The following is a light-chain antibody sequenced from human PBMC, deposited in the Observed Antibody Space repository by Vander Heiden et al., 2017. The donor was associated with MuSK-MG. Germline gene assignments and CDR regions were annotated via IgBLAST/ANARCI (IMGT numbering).Light chain of an antibody. CDR3: SSYTSSSNVV. CDR2: DVS. J-gene: IGLJ2*01. V-gene: IGLV2-14*01. CDR1: SSDVGGYNY. Sequence: QSALTQPASVSGSPGQSITISCTGTSSDVGGYNYASWYQQHPGKAPKLMIYDVSNRPSGVYNRFSGSLQAEDEADDYCSSYTSSSNVVVGGGTKLTVL.